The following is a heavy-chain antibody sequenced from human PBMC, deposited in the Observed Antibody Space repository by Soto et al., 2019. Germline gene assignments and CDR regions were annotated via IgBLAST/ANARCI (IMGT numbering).Heavy chain of an antibody. J-gene: IGHJ5*01. D-gene: IGHD6-13*01. V-gene: IGHV1-46*01. Sequence: QVQLVQSGAEVKKPGASVKLSCKSSEYTFTDYYIHWVRQAPGQGLEWMGLINPSGGSTSYAQKFQGRGTMTRDTSTRTVYMELSGLISEGTAVYYCATAAYSSSWYDFWGQGTLVTVSS. CDR2: INPSGGST. CDR3: ATAAYSSSWYDF. CDR1: EYTFTDYY.